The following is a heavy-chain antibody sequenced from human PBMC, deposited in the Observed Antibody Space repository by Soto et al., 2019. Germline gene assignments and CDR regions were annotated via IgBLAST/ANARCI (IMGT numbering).Heavy chain of an antibody. CDR2: IYPGDSDT. Sequence: PGESLKISCNGSGYSFTSYWIGWVRQMPGKGLEWMGIIYPGDSDTRYSPSFQGQVTISADKSISTAYLQWSSLKASDTALYYCARTRRDGYNYDGFDIWGQGTMVTVSS. CDR1: GYSFTSYW. V-gene: IGHV5-51*01. D-gene: IGHD5-12*01. CDR3: ARTRRDGYNYDGFDI. J-gene: IGHJ3*02.